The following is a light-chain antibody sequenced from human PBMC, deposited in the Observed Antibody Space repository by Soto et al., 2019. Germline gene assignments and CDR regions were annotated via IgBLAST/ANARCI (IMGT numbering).Light chain of an antibody. CDR1: SSNIGGNS. Sequence: QSVLTQPPSVSAAAGQKVTISCSGSSSNIGGNSVSWYQQLPGTAPKLLIYDDDKRPSGIPDRFSGSKSGTSATLGITGFQTGDEADYYCGSWDSSLSAYVFATGTKATVL. CDR3: GSWDSSLSAYV. CDR2: DDD. J-gene: IGLJ1*01. V-gene: IGLV1-51*01.